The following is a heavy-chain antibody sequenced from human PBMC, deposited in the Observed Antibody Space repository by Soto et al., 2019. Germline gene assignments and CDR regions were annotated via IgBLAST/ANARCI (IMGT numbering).Heavy chain of an antibody. CDR2: ISAYNGNT. CDR3: AGDPSGSYYEKYFQH. V-gene: IGHV1-18*01. J-gene: IGHJ1*01. CDR1: GYTFTSYG. Sequence: QVQLVQSGAEVKKPGASVKVSCKASGYTFTSYGISWVRQAPGQGLEWMGWISAYNGNTNYAQKLQGRVTMTTDTSTSAAYTELRSLRSDDTAVYYCAGDPSGSYYEKYFQHWGQGTLVTVSS. D-gene: IGHD1-26*01.